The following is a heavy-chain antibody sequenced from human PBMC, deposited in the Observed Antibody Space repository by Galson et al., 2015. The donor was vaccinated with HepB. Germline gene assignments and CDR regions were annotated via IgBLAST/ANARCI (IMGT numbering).Heavy chain of an antibody. CDR1: GFTFSSYG. D-gene: IGHD6-13*01. Sequence: SLRLSCAASGFTFSSYGMHWVRQAPGKGLEWVAVISYDGSNKYYADSVKGRFTISRDNFKNTLYLQMNSLRADDTALYYCAKGSASAGGFDYWGQGTLVTVSS. CDR2: ISYDGSNK. CDR3: AKGSASAGGFDY. V-gene: IGHV3-30*18. J-gene: IGHJ4*02.